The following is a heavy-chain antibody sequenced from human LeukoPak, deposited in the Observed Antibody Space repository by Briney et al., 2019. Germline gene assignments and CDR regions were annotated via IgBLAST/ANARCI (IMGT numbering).Heavy chain of an antibody. D-gene: IGHD3-3*01. J-gene: IGHJ6*02. CDR1: GFTFNSYG. Sequence: AGGSLRLSCAASGFTFNSYGMHWVRQAPGKGLEWVAVISHDGSRKYYADSVKGRFTISRDGSKNTLYLQMNGLRAEDTAVYYGVKDRFLEAYGMEGWGQGTTVTVSS. V-gene: IGHV3-30*18. CDR2: ISHDGSRK. CDR3: VKDRFLEAYGMEG.